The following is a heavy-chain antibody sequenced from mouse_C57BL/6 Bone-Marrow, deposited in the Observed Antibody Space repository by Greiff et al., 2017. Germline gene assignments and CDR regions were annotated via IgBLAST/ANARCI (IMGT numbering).Heavy chain of an antibody. Sequence: QVQLQQPGAELVRPGSSVKLSCKASVYTFTSSWLDWVTQRPGQGLEWIGNIYPSDSETHYNQKFKDKATLTVDKSSSTAYMQLSSLTSEDSAVYYCAISTGYWGQGTTLTVAA. CDR1: VYTFTSSW. D-gene: IGHD1-1*01. CDR3: AISTGY. J-gene: IGHJ2*01. CDR2: IYPSDSET. V-gene: IGHV1-61*01.